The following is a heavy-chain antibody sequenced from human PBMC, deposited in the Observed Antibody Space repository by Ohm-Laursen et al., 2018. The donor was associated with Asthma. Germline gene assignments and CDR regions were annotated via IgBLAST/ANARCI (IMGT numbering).Heavy chain of an antibody. V-gene: IGHV4-34*01. CDR1: GGSFSGYY. CDR2: INHSGST. D-gene: IGHD3-3*01. CDR3: ARYYDFWSGYKNGMDV. J-gene: IGHJ6*02. Sequence: SHTLSLTCAVYGGSFSGYYWSWIRPPTGMGLEWIGEINHSGSTNYNPSLKSRVTISVDTSKNQFSLKLNSGTAAATAVYYCARYYDFWSGYKNGMDVWGQGTTVTVSS.